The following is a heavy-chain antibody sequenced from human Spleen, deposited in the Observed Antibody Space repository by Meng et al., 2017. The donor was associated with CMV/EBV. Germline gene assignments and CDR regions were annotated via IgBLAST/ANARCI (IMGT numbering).Heavy chain of an antibody. J-gene: IGHJ4*02. CDR3: ARGTQGYYYDSSGYPAD. Sequence: GESLKISCAASGFTFSTYAMHWVRQAPGKGLEWVAVISYDGSTKYYADSVKGRFTISRDNSKNSLYLQMNSLRAEDTAVYYCARGTQGYYYDSSGYPADWGQGTLVTVSS. CDR1: GFTFSTYA. V-gene: IGHV3-30-3*01. D-gene: IGHD3-22*01. CDR2: ISYDGSTK.